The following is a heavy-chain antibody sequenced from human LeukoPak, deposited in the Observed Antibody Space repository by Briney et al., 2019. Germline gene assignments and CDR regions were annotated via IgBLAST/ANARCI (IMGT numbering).Heavy chain of an antibody. CDR3: ATTPGYSSGWYGGIFDY. CDR2: IWYDGSNK. V-gene: IGHV3-30*02. Sequence: PGGSLRLSCAASGFTFSSYGMHWVRQAPGKGLEWVAVIWYDGSNKYYADSVKGRFTISRDNSKNTLYLQMNSLRAEDTAVYYCATTPGYSSGWYGGIFDYWGQGTLVTVSS. J-gene: IGHJ4*02. CDR1: GFTFSSYG. D-gene: IGHD6-19*01.